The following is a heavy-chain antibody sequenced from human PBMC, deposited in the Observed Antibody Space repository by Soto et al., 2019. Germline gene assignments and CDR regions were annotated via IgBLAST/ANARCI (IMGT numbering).Heavy chain of an antibody. CDR3: ATITIFGVVIMNGMDV. Sequence: SETLSLTCAVYGGSFSGYYWSWIRQPPGKGLEWIGEINHSGSTNYNPSLKSRVTISVDTSKNQFSLKLSSVTAADTAVYYCATITIFGVVIMNGMDVWGQGTTVTVYS. CDR2: INHSGST. J-gene: IGHJ6*02. D-gene: IGHD3-3*01. CDR1: GGSFSGYY. V-gene: IGHV4-34*01.